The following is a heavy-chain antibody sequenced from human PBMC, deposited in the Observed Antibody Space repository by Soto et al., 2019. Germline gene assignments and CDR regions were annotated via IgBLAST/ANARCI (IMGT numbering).Heavy chain of an antibody. CDR1: GFTFSSYA. D-gene: IGHD6-19*01. CDR3: AKGLQGYSSGWYNDYFDY. Sequence: PGGSLRLSCAASGFTFSSYAMSWVRQAPGKGLEWVSAISGSGGSTYYADSVKGRFTISRDNSKNTLYLQMNSLRAEDTAVYYCAKGLQGYSSGWYNDYFDYWGQGTLVTVSS. V-gene: IGHV3-23*01. J-gene: IGHJ4*02. CDR2: ISGSGGST.